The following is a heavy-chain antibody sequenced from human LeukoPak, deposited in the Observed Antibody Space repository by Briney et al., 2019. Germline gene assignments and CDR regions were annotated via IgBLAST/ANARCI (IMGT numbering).Heavy chain of an antibody. CDR1: VGSISSGNW. CDR2: VYHNGTP. D-gene: IGHD1-14*01. CDR3: ARHWYGGAFDV. Sequence: SETLSLTCAVSVGSISSGNWWSWVRQSPGKGLEWIGEVYHNGTPNYNPSLKSRVTISVDTSKNQFSLKLTSVTAADTAVYYCARHWYGGAFDVWGQGSMVTVSS. V-gene: IGHV4-4*02. J-gene: IGHJ3*01.